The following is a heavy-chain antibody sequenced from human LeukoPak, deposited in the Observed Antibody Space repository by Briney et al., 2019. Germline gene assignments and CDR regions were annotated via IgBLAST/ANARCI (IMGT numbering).Heavy chain of an antibody. CDR3: SRLRGYSYGYADY. V-gene: IGHV3-11*04. D-gene: IGHD5-18*01. CDR1: GFTFSDYY. CDR2: ISSSGSTI. J-gene: IGHJ4*02. Sequence: GGSLRLSCAASGFTFSDYYMSWIRQAPGKGLEWVSYISSSGSTIDYADSVKGRFTISRDNAKNSLYLQMDSLRAEDTAVYYCSRLRGYSYGYADYWGQGILVTVSS.